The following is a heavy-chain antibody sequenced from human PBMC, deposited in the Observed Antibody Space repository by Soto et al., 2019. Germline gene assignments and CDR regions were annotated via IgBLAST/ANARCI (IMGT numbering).Heavy chain of an antibody. CDR1: GFTFTNYW. D-gene: IGHD2-2*01. Sequence: GESLKISCRGSGFTFTNYWIAWVRQMPGKGLEWMGIIYPGDSDISYSPSFQGQVAISADKSINTAYLHWSSLKASDTAIYYCAKHEGYCSSTTCSNFDSWGPGTLVTVSS. J-gene: IGHJ4*02. V-gene: IGHV5-51*01. CDR3: AKHEGYCSSTTCSNFDS. CDR2: IYPGDSDI.